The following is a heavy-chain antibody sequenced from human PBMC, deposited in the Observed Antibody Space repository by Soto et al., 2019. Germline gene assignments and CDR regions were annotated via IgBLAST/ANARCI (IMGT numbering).Heavy chain of an antibody. CDR2: IYDSVNT. Sequence: QVQLQESGPGLVKPSQTLSLTCTVSGDSLSSGGHYWGWIRQHPGKGLEWIGHIYDSVNTYYSPSLRSRDTISADMSKNQFSLNLRSVTAADTAVYYCAGVDHRGYFAILTDYWGQGTLVTVSS. D-gene: IGHD3-9*01. CDR1: GDSLSSGGHY. V-gene: IGHV4-31*03. J-gene: IGHJ4*02. CDR3: AGVDHRGYFAILTDY.